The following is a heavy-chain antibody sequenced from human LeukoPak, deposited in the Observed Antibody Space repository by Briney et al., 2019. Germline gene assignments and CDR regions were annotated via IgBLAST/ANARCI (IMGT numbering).Heavy chain of an antibody. CDR3: AKAPHHDYGVYNWFDP. V-gene: IGHV1-69*13. D-gene: IGHD4-17*01. CDR2: IIPIFGTA. J-gene: IGHJ5*02. CDR1: GGTFSSYA. Sequence: ASVKVSCKASGGTFSSYAISWVRQAPGQGLEWMGGIIPIFGTANYAQKFQGRVTITADEYTSTAYMELSSLRSEDTAVYYCAKAPHHDYGVYNWFDPWGQGTLVTVSS.